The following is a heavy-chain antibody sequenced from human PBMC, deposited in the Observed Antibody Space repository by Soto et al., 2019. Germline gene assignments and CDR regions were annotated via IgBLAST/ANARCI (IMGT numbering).Heavy chain of an antibody. J-gene: IGHJ6*02. CDR2: ISGSGGST. CDR3: AKGGEAAAAGTINYYYYGMDV. D-gene: IGHD6-13*01. Sequence: HPGGSLRLSCAASGFTFSSYAMSWVRQAPGKGLEWVSAISGSGGSTYYADSVKGRFTISRDNSKNTLYLQMNSLRAEDTAVYYCAKGGEAAAAGTINYYYYGMDVWGQGTTVTVSS. CDR1: GFTFSSYA. V-gene: IGHV3-23*01.